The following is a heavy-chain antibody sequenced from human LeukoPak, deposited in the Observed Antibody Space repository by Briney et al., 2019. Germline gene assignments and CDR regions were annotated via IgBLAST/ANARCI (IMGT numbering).Heavy chain of an antibody. CDR1: GDSVSSNSAA. CDR2: TYYRSKRYN. V-gene: IGHV6-1*01. CDR3: ARSEEGTVTGFGY. J-gene: IGHJ4*02. D-gene: IGHD4-17*01. Sequence: SQTLSLTCAISGDSVSSNSAAWNWIRQSPLRGLEWLGRTYYRSKRYNDYAVSVKSRITINPDTSKNQFSLQLNSVTPEDTAVYYCARSEEGTVTGFGYWGQGTLVTVSS.